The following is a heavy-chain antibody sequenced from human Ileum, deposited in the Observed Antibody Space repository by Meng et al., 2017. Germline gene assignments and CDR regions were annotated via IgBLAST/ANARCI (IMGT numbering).Heavy chain of an antibody. D-gene: IGHD3-16*01. CDR2: INHSGST. Sequence: QVHPQRWGAGLLRPSDPLSLTCAVYGGSFSGYYWSWIRQPPGKGLEWIGEINHSGSTNYNPSLKSRVTISVDTSKNQFSLKLSSVTAADTAVYYCARGGGRYGPDFDYWGQGTLVTVSS. CDR1: GGSFSGYY. CDR3: ARGGGRYGPDFDY. J-gene: IGHJ4*02. V-gene: IGHV4-34*01.